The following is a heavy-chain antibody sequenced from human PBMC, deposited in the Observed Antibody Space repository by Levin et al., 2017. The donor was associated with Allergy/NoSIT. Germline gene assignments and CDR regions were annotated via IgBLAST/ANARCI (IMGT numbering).Heavy chain of an antibody. CDR1: GGTFSSYA. J-gene: IGHJ6*02. CDR2: IIPIFGTA. Sequence: ASVKVSCKASGGTFSSYAISWVRQAPGQGLEWMGGIIPIFGTANYAQKFQGRVTITADESTSTAYMELSSLRSEDTAVYYCARCRGGSLYYYGMDVWGQGTTVTVSS. V-gene: IGHV1-69*13. CDR3: ARCRGGSLYYYGMDV. D-gene: IGHD2-15*01.